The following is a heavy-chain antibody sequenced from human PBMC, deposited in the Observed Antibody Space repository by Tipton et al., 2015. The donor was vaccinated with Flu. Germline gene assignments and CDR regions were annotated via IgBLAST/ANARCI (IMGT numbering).Heavy chain of an antibody. Sequence: TLSLTCTVSGASISSYYWSWIRQPPGKGLEWIGYIYYSGITNYNPSLKSRVTISVDTSKNQFSLRLSSVTAAVTAVYYCARVGGDYRDTSGFIPWFDLWGQGTLVTVSS. CDR2: IYYSGIT. V-gene: IGHV4-59*01. J-gene: IGHJ5*02. CDR1: GASISSYY. CDR3: ARVGGDYRDTSGFIPWFDL. D-gene: IGHD3-22*01.